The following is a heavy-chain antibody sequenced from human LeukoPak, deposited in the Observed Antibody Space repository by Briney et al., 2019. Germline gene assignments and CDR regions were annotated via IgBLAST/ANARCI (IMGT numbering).Heavy chain of an antibody. Sequence: GGSLRLSCAASGFTFNSYAMHWVRQAPGKGLECVTIISYDGSYKYYADSVKGRFTISRDNSKNTLYLQMNSLRAEDTAVYYCARAYRNYYDTSGASGHWGQGTLVTVSS. J-gene: IGHJ1*01. D-gene: IGHD3-22*01. CDR3: ARAYRNYYDTSGASGH. CDR1: GFTFNSYA. CDR2: ISYDGSYK. V-gene: IGHV3-30*04.